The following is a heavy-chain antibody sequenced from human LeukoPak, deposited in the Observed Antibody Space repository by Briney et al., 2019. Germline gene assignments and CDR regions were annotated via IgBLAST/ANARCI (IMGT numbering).Heavy chain of an antibody. J-gene: IGHJ4*02. CDR2: IKEDGSEK. V-gene: IGHV3-7*01. D-gene: IGHD6-19*01. CDR3: ARDAAVAGIQYYFDY. CDR1: GFIFTDYW. Sequence: GGSLRLSCAASGFIFTDYWMYWVRQAPGRGLAWVANIKEDGSEKNYVDSVKGRFTISRDNAKNSVYLQMNSQRVEDTAVYYCARDAAVAGIQYYFDYWGQGTLVTVSS.